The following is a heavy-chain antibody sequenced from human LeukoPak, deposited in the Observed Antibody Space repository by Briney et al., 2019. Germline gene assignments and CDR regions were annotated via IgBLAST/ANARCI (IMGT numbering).Heavy chain of an antibody. CDR3: AYSESYRLLDAFDI. Sequence: GGSLRLSCAASGFTFSSYGMHWVRQAPGKGLEWVAFIRYDGSNKYYADSVKGRFTISRDNSKNTLYLQMNSLRAEDTAVYYCAYSESYRLLDAFDIWGQGTMVTVSS. D-gene: IGHD1-26*01. J-gene: IGHJ3*02. V-gene: IGHV3-30*02. CDR1: GFTFSSYG. CDR2: IRYDGSNK.